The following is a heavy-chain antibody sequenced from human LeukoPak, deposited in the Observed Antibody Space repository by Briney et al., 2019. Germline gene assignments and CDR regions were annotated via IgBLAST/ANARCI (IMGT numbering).Heavy chain of an antibody. CDR3: VGVSSGWYYFDY. Sequence: SETLSLTCAVYGGSFSGYYWSWIRQPPGKGLEWIGYIYYSGSTNYNPSLKSRVTISVDTSKNQFSLKLSSVTAADTAVYYCVGVSSGWYYFDYWGQGTLVTVSS. J-gene: IGHJ4*02. CDR1: GGSFSGYY. CDR2: IYYSGST. D-gene: IGHD6-19*01. V-gene: IGHV4-59*08.